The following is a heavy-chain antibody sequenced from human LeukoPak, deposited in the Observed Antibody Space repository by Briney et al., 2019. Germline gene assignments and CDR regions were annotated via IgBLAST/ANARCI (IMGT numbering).Heavy chain of an antibody. CDR2: IDPSDSYT. V-gene: IGHV5-10-1*01. Sequence: GGSLRISCKGSGYSFASYWISWVRQMPGKGLEWMGRIDPSDSYTNYSPSFQGHVSISVDKSINTAYLQWTSLKASDTATYFCARHIVYSSTWYPFDYRGQGALVSVSS. J-gene: IGHJ4*02. CDR3: ARHIVYSSTWYPFDY. D-gene: IGHD6-13*01. CDR1: GYSFASYW.